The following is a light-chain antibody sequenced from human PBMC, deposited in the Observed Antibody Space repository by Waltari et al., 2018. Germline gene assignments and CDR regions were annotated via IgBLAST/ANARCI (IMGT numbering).Light chain of an antibody. CDR1: QDTRNY. J-gene: IGKJ3*01. Sequence: DIQMTQSPSSLSASVGDRVTITGQASQDTRNYLNWYQQKPGKAPKLLIYDASSLETGVPSRFSGNGSGTDFTFTISSLQPEDIATYYCQQYDNLVFTFGPGTKVDIK. CDR3: QQYDNLVFT. CDR2: DAS. V-gene: IGKV1-33*01.